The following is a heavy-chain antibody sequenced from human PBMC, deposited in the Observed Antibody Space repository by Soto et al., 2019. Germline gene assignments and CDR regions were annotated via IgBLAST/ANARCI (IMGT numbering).Heavy chain of an antibody. CDR2: IIPILGIA. J-gene: IGHJ6*02. CDR1: GGTFSSYT. CDR3: ARGGDGSGSYYAYYYGMDV. Sequence: QVQLVQSGAEVKKPGSSVKVSCKASGGTFSSYTISWVRQAPGQGHEWMGRIIPILGIANYAQKFQGRVTITADKSTRTAYMGLSSLRSEDTAVYYCARGGDGSGSYYAYYYGMDVWGQGTTVTVSS. V-gene: IGHV1-69*02. D-gene: IGHD3-10*01.